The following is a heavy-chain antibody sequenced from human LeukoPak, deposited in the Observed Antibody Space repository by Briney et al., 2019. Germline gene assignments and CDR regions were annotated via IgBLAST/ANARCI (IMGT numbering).Heavy chain of an antibody. V-gene: IGHV1-46*01. CDR3: ARWGTNGVDNFAY. CDR1: GYTFTTYY. J-gene: IGHJ4*02. D-gene: IGHD2-8*01. Sequence: ASVKVSCKASGYTFTTYYMHWVRQAPGQGLEWMGIINPSGGSTSYAQNFQGRVTITRATSTSTVYMELSSLRSEDTAVYYCARWGTNGVDNFAYWGQGTLVTVSS. CDR2: INPSGGST.